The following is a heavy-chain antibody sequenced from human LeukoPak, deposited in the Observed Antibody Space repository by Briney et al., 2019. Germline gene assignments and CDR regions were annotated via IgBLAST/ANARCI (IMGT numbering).Heavy chain of an antibody. CDR1: GFTFSSYS. CDR3: AKGPSTSRD. Sequence: PGGSLRLSCAASGFTFSSYSMNWVRQAPGKGLEWVSSISSSSSYIYYADSVKGRFTISRDNSKNTLYLQMNSLRAEDTAVYYCAKGPSTSRDWGQGTLVTVSS. CDR2: ISSSSSYI. D-gene: IGHD2-2*01. J-gene: IGHJ4*02. V-gene: IGHV3-21*04.